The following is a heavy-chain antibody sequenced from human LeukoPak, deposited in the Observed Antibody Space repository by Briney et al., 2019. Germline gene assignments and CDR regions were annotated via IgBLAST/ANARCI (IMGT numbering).Heavy chain of an antibody. CDR2: VNPNSGNT. V-gene: IGHV1-8*01. Sequence: SVKVSCKASGYTFTSYYINWVRQATGQGLEGMGWVNPNSGNTGYAQNFQGRVTMTRDTSTSTAYMELSSLRSEDTAVYYCARVTYYHILTGSYSGGDFDHWGQGTLVTVSS. CDR1: GYTFTSYY. D-gene: IGHD3-9*01. CDR3: ARVTYYHILTGSYSGGDFDH. J-gene: IGHJ4*02.